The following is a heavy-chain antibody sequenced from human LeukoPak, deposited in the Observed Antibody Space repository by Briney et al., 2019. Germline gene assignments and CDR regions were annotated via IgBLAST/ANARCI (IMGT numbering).Heavy chain of an antibody. V-gene: IGHV3-33*01. CDR2: IWYDGSNI. J-gene: IGHJ4*02. D-gene: IGHD5-18*01. Sequence: GGSLRLSCAASTFTFSNFGMHWVRQAPGKGLEWVAVIWYDGSNIYYADSVKGRFTVSRDNSKNTLYLQMNSLRAEDTAVYYCARDLKSGYSFGFDLWGQGTLATVSP. CDR1: TFTFSNFG. CDR3: ARDLKSGYSFGFDL.